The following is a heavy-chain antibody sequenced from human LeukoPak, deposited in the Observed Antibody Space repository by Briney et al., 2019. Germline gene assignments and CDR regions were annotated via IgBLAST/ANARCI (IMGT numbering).Heavy chain of an antibody. CDR1: GFTFGTYA. D-gene: IGHD1-26*01. V-gene: IGHV3-23*01. J-gene: IGHJ4*02. Sequence: PGGSLRLSCAASGFTFGTYAMSWVRQAPGKGLEWVSLIIGSGNSIHYADSVKGRFTISRDNFKNTVFLQLNSLRPEDTAVYYCARGEWELLLWGQGTLVTVSS. CDR3: ARGEWELLL. CDR2: IIGSGNSI.